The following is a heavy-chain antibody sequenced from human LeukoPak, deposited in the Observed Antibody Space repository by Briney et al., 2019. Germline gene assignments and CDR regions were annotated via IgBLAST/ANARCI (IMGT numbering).Heavy chain of an antibody. V-gene: IGHV1-2*02. CDR3: ARDFGAAATYYYYMDV. Sequence: GASVKVSCKASGYTFTGYYMHWVRQAPGQGLEWMGWINPNSGGTNYAQKFQGRVTITRETYISTAYMELSRMRSDDTAVYYCARDFGAAATYYYYMDVWGKGTTVTVSS. CDR2: INPNSGGT. J-gene: IGHJ6*03. CDR1: GYTFTGYY. D-gene: IGHD2-2*01.